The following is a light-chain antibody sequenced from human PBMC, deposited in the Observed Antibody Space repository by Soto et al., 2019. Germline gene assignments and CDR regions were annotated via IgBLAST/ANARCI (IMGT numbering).Light chain of an antibody. CDR3: QQYNNWPPXT. Sequence: EIVMTQSPATLSVSPGERATLSCRASQSVSKSLAWYQQKPGQAPRLLIFGASTRATGIPARFSGSGSETEFTLTISSLQSEDFAVYYCQQYNNWPPXTFGQGTRLRL. J-gene: IGKJ5*01. V-gene: IGKV3-15*01. CDR2: GAS. CDR1: QSVSKS.